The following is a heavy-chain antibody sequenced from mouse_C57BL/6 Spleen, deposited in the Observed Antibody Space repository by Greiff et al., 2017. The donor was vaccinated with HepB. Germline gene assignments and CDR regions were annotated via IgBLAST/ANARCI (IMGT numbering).Heavy chain of an antibody. CDR1: GYTFTSYW. CDR2: IDPSDSYT. Sequence: QVQLQQPGAELVMPGASVKLSCKASGYTFTSYWMHWVKQRPGQGLEWIGEIDPSDSYTNYNQKFKGKSTLPVDKSSSTAYMQLSSLTSEDSAVYYCARVGYGSSYWYFDVWGTGTTVTVSS. J-gene: IGHJ1*03. V-gene: IGHV1-69*01. CDR3: ARVGYGSSYWYFDV. D-gene: IGHD1-1*01.